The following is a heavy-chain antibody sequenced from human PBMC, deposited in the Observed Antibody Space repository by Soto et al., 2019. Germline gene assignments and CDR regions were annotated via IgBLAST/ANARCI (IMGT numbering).Heavy chain of an antibody. Sequence: SETLSLTCTVSRGSINNYYWTLIRQPPGKGLEWIGYVSYSGRTNYNPSLKSRVNMFVDKSKNQFSLNLTSVTAADTAVYYCARVDILTVYGCMDVWGQGTTVTVSS. J-gene: IGHJ6*02. CDR2: VSYSGRT. V-gene: IGHV4-59*01. CDR1: RGSINNYY. D-gene: IGHD3-9*01. CDR3: ARVDILTVYGCMDV.